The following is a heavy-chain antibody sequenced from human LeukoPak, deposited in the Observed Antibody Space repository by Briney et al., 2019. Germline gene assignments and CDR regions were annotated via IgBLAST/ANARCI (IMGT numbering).Heavy chain of an antibody. CDR1: GGSISSYY. CDR2: IYTSGST. CDR3: ARIGGYYMADAFDI. D-gene: IGHD3-3*01. V-gene: IGHV4-4*07. J-gene: IGHJ3*02. Sequence: SETLSLTCTVSGGSISSYYWSWIRQPAGKGLEWIGRIYTSGSTNYNPSLKSRVTMSVDTSKNQFPLKLSSVTAADTAVYYCARIGGYYMADAFDIWGQGTMVTVSS.